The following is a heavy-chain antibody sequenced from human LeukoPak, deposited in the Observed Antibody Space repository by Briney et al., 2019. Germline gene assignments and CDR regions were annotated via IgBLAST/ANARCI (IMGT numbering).Heavy chain of an antibody. V-gene: IGHV4-59*01. Sequence: SETLSLTCTVSGGSISSYYWSWIRQPPGKGLEWIGYIYSSGSTSYNPSLKSRVAMSVDASKDQFSLKLSSVTAADTAVYYCARRNDYGTSDIWGRGTMVTVSS. D-gene: IGHD4-17*01. CDR1: GGSISSYY. J-gene: IGHJ3*02. CDR2: IYSSGST. CDR3: ARRNDYGTSDI.